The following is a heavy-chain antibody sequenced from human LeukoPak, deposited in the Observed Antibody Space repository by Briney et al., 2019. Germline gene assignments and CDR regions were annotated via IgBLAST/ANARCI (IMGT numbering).Heavy chain of an antibody. V-gene: IGHV3-30*02. Sequence: GGSLRLSCAASGFTFSSYGIHWVRQAPGKGLEWVALIRYDGNNKYYADSVKGRFTISRDNSKNTLYLQMNSLRAEDTAMYYCAKVQGYDTAVEYFDYWGQGTLVTVSS. J-gene: IGHJ4*02. CDR2: IRYDGNNK. CDR3: AKVQGYDTAVEYFDY. D-gene: IGHD3-22*01. CDR1: GFTFSSYG.